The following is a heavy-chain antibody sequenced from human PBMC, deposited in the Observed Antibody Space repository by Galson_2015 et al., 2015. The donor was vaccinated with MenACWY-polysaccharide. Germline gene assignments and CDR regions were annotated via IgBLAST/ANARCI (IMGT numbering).Heavy chain of an antibody. Sequence: SLRLSCAASGFTFNKYWMHWVRQAPGKGLVWVSRISDDGHITNYADAVEGRFTISRDNAKNTVYLQMNSLRVEDTAVYYCVRYASNADTIQKFYSCGQRTQLTVSS. D-gene: IGHD3-22*01. CDR2: ISDDGHIT. V-gene: IGHV3-74*01. J-gene: IGHJ4*02. CDR1: GFTFNKYW. CDR3: VRYASNADTIQKFYS.